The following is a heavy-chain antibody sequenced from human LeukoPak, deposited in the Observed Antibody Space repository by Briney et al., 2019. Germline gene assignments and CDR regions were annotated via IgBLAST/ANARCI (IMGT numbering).Heavy chain of an antibody. J-gene: IGHJ2*01. CDR3: ARDRGEVVRGVIITVSWYFDL. CDR1: GGSISSYY. CDR2: IYTSGST. V-gene: IGHV4-4*07. D-gene: IGHD3-10*01. Sequence: PSETLSLTCTVSGGSISSYYWSWIRQPAGKGLEWIGRIYTSGSTNYNPSLKSRVTMSVDTSKNQFSLKLSSVTAADTAVYYCARDRGEVVRGVIITVSWYFDLWGRGTLVTVSS.